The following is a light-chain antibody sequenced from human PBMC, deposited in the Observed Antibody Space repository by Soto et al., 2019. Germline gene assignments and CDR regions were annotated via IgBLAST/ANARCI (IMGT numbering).Light chain of an antibody. Sequence: EIVMTQSPATLSVSPGERATLSCRASQSVSSNLAWYQQKPGQAPRLLIYGASTRATGIPARFSGSGSGTELTLTISSPQSEDFAVYYCQQYNNWPQTFGQGTKVEIK. CDR1: QSVSSN. V-gene: IGKV3-15*01. J-gene: IGKJ1*01. CDR2: GAS. CDR3: QQYNNWPQT.